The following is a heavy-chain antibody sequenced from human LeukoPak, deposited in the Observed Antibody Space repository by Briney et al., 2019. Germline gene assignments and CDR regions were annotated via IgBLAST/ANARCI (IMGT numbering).Heavy chain of an antibody. CDR2: INGRGDDT. CDR3: AKGHRSSSSFFDS. CDR1: SGFA. J-gene: IGHJ4*02. D-gene: IGHD6-19*01. Sequence: PGESLRLSCAAFSGFAMSWVRQAPGKGLEWVSAINGRGDDTYYPDSVKGRFTISRVNSNNTLYLQMNSLRAEDTAVYYCAKGHRSSSSFFDSWGQGILVTVSS. V-gene: IGHV3-23*01.